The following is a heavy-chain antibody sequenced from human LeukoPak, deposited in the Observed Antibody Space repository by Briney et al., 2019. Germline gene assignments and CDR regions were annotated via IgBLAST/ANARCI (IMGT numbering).Heavy chain of an antibody. CDR2: TYYRSKWYN. CDR1: GDSVSSNSAA. J-gene: IGHJ3*02. Sequence: SQTLSLTCAISGDSVSSNSAAWNWIRQSPSRGLEWLGRTYYRSKWYNDNVVSMKGRITINPDTSQNQFSLHLNSVTPDDTAVYYCAREDNDAFDIWGQGTTVTVSS. V-gene: IGHV6-1*01. CDR3: AREDNDAFDI.